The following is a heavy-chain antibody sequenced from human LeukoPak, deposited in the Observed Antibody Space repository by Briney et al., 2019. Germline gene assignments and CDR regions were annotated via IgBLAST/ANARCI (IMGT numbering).Heavy chain of an antibody. CDR2: ISSSSSYI. D-gene: IGHD6-19*01. CDR3: ARGEAVAGINYMDV. V-gene: IGHV3-21*01. Sequence: GGSLRLSCAASGVTFSSYSMNWVRQAPGKGLEWVSSISSSSSYIYYADSVKGRFTISRDNAKNSLYLQMNSLRAEDTAVYYCARGEAVAGINYMDVWGKGTTVTVSS. CDR1: GVTFSSYS. J-gene: IGHJ6*03.